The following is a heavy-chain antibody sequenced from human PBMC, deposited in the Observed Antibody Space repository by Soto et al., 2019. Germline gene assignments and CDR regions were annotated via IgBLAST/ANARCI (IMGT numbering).Heavy chain of an antibody. CDR2: INAGNGNT. CDR1: GYTFTSYA. Sequence: HVQLVQSGAEVKKPGASVKVSCKTSGYTFTSYAVHWARQAPGQRLEWTGWINAGNGNTEDSQKFQGRVTFTRDTSASTAHMELSILRSEDTAVYYCVSVDYGDYWGQGTLVTVSS. J-gene: IGHJ4*02. V-gene: IGHV1-3*01. CDR3: VSVDYGDY.